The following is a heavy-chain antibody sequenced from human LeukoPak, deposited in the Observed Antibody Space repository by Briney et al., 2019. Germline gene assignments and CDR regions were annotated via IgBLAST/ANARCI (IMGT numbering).Heavy chain of an antibody. CDR1: GGSTSGFY. CDR3: AGHPFSTPFDY. Sequence: PSETLSLTCSVSGGSTSGFYWSWIRQPPGKGLEWIGYVYYSGDRNYNPSLKSRVSMSLDTSKNQVSLRLSSVTAADTAVYYCAGHPFSTPFDYWGRGTLVTVSS. J-gene: IGHJ4*02. CDR2: VYYSGDR. V-gene: IGHV4-59*08.